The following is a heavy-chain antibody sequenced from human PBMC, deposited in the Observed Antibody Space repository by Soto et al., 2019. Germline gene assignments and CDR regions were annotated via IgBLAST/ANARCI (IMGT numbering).Heavy chain of an antibody. CDR1: GYTFTSYA. Sequence: QVQLVQSGAEVKKPGASVKVSCKASGYTFTSYAMHWVRQAPGQRLEWMGWINAGNGNTKYSQKFQGRVTITRDTSASTAYMELSSLRSEDTAVYYCAREGNGCGGDCGVGYWGQGTLVTVSS. D-gene: IGHD2-21*02. J-gene: IGHJ4*02. CDR2: INAGNGNT. V-gene: IGHV1-3*01. CDR3: AREGNGCGGDCGVGY.